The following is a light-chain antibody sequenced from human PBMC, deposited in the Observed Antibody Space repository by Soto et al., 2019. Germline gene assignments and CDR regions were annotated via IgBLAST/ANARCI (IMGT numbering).Light chain of an antibody. Sequence: QSVLTQPPSASGTPGQRVTISCSGSSSNIGSNYVYWYQQLPGTAPKLLIYRNNQRPSVVPDRFSGSKSGTSASLAISGLRSEDEADYYCAAWDDSLSGLYVFGTGTKLTVL. CDR2: RNN. J-gene: IGLJ1*01. CDR1: SSNIGSNY. CDR3: AAWDDSLSGLYV. V-gene: IGLV1-47*01.